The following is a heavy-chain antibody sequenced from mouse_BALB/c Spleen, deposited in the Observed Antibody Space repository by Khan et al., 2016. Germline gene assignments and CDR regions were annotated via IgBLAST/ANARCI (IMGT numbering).Heavy chain of an antibody. Sequence: EVQLQESGPGLVQPSQSLSLTCTVTGYSITSGYGWNWIRQFPGNKLEWMGYISYSGSTNYNPSLKSRISITRETSKNQFFLPLNSVTTEDTATYYCARTARIKYWGQGTTLTVSS. J-gene: IGHJ2*01. V-gene: IGHV3-2*02. CDR1: GYSITSGYG. D-gene: IGHD1-2*01. CDR3: ARTARIKY. CDR2: ISYSGST.